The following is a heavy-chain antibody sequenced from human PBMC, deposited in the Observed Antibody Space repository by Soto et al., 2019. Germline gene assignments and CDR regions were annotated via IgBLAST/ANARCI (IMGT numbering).Heavy chain of an antibody. J-gene: IGHJ6*02. CDR3: ARHVEGLVRTLYYYGMDV. CDR1: GGSISSYY. Sequence: PSETLSLTCTVSGGSISSYYWSWIRQPPGKGLEWIGSIYYSGSTYYNPSLKSRVTISVDTSKNQFSLKLSSVTAADTAVYYCARHVEGLVRTLYYYGMDVWGQGTTVTVSS. CDR2: IYYSGST. D-gene: IGHD6-19*01. V-gene: IGHV4-59*05.